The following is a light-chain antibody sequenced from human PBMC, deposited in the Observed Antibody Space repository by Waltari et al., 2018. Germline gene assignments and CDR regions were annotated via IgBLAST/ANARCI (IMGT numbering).Light chain of an antibody. CDR2: GAS. CDR3: QQYGSSPWT. V-gene: IGKV3-20*01. J-gene: IGKJ1*01. Sequence: EIVLTQSPGTLSLSPGERATLSCRASQSVSSSYLAWYQQKTGQAPRVLLHGASNRATGIPDRFSGSGSGTDFTLTISRLEPEDFAVYYCQQYGSSPWTFGQGTKVEIK. CDR1: QSVSSSY.